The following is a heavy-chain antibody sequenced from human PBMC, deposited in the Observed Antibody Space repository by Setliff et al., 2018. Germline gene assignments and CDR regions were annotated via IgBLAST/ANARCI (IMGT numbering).Heavy chain of an antibody. J-gene: IGHJ5*02. D-gene: IGHD6-13*01. Sequence: SETLSLTCTVSGGSFTTYYWSWIRQSPGKGLEWIGYIYYSGSTNYNPSLKSRVSISVDTSKNQFSLRLTSVTAADTAVYYCARDPASPAAAGGWFDPWGQGTLVTVSS. CDR2: IYYSGST. CDR1: GGSFTTYY. V-gene: IGHV4-59*01. CDR3: ARDPASPAAAGGWFDP.